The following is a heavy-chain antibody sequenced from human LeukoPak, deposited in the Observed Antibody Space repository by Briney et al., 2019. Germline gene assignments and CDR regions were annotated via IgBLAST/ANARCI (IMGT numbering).Heavy chain of an antibody. V-gene: IGHV4-34*01. Sequence: SETLSLTCAVYGGSFSGYYWSWIRQPPGKGLEWIGEINHSGNTNYNPSLKSRVTISVDTSRHQFSLKLSSVTAADTAVYYCTRRPVVGAALRTYYFDYWGQGALVTVSS. CDR3: TRRPVVGAALRTYYFDY. CDR2: INHSGNT. CDR1: GGSFSGYY. D-gene: IGHD1-26*01. J-gene: IGHJ4*02.